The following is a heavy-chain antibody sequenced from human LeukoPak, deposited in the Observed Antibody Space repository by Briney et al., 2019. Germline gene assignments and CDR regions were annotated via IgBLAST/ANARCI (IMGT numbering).Heavy chain of an antibody. J-gene: IGHJ4*02. CDR1: GFTFSAFW. CDR2: INTDGTST. Sequence: GGSLRLSCAASGFTFSAFWMHWVRQAPGKGLVWVSRINTDGTSTYYEDSVKGRFTTSRDNAKNTLYLQMNSLRAEDTAVYYCVSSFDCWGQGTLVTVSS. V-gene: IGHV3-74*01. CDR3: VSSFDC.